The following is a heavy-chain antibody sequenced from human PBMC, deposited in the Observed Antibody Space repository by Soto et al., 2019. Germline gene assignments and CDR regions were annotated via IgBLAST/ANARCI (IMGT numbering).Heavy chain of an antibody. V-gene: IGHV4-31*03. J-gene: IGHJ4*02. CDR2: IYYSGST. CDR3: ARARTSGITMVRGYVDY. D-gene: IGHD3-10*01. Sequence: SETLSLTCTVSGGSISSGGYYWSWIRQHPGKGLEWIGYIYYSGSTYYNPSLKSRVTISVDTSKNQFSLKLSSVTAADTAVYYCARARTSGITMVRGYVDYWGQGTLVTVSS. CDR1: GGSISSGGYY.